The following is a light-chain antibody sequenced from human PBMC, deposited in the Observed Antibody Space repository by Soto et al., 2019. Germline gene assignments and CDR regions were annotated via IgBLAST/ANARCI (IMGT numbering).Light chain of an antibody. CDR2: DAS. Sequence: EIVLTQSPDTLSLSPGERATLSSRASKSERGNYLAWYKQKPGQAPRFLIYDASSRATGIPDRFSGSGSGTDFTLTISRLEPEDFAVYYCQQYGSSPLTFGGGTKVEIK. CDR3: QQYGSSPLT. V-gene: IGKV3-20*01. CDR1: KSERGNY. J-gene: IGKJ4*01.